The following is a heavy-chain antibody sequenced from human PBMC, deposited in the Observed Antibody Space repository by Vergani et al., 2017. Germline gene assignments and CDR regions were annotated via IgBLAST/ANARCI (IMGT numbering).Heavy chain of an antibody. V-gene: IGHV3-23*01. CDR3: TGYYDYVWGSYRYSGAFDI. Sequence: EVQLLESGGGLVQPGGSLRLSCAASGFTFSSYAMSWVRQAPGKGLEWVSAISGSGGSTYYADSVKGRFTISRDNSKNTLYLQMNSLRAEDTAVYYCTGYYDYVWGSYRYSGAFDIWGQGTMVTVSS. J-gene: IGHJ3*02. D-gene: IGHD3-16*02. CDR2: ISGSGGST. CDR1: GFTFSSYA.